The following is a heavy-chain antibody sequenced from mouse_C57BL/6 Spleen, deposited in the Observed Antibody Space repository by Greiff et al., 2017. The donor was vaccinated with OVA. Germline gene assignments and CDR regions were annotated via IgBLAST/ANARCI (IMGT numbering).Heavy chain of an antibody. J-gene: IGHJ2*01. CDR1: GYAFSSSW. CDR3: ALYYDYDVFDY. Sequence: QVQLQQSGPELVKPGASVKISCKASGYAFSSSWMNWVKQRPGKGLEWIGRIYPGDGDTNYNGKFKGKATLTADKSSSTAYMQLSSLTSEDSAVYFCALYYDYDVFDYGGQGTTPQVSS. V-gene: IGHV1-82*01. D-gene: IGHD2-4*01. CDR2: IYPGDGDT.